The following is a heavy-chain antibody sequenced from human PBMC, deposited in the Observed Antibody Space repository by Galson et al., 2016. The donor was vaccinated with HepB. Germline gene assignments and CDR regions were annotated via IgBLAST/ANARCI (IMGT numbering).Heavy chain of an antibody. D-gene: IGHD3-3*01. CDR1: GITFNVYA. CDR3: AKDSGGGPYDSWNSPGFSGVF. CDR2: ISYDGDRK. Sequence: SLRLSCAASGITFNVYAMHWVRQAPGKGLEWVAVISYDGDRKYYADSVKGRFTISRDDSTKTLYLQMNSLGPDDTAMYHCAKDSGGGPYDSWNSPGFSGVFWGQGTLVTVSS. J-gene: IGHJ4*02. V-gene: IGHV3-30*18.